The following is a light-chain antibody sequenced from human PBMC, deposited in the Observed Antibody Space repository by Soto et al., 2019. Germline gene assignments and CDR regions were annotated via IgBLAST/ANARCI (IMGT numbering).Light chain of an antibody. V-gene: IGLV2-14*01. J-gene: IGLJ3*02. CDR2: DVS. CDR1: SSDVGGYNY. Sequence: QSVLTQPASVSRSPGQSITISCTGTSSDVGGYNYVSWYQQHPGKAPKLMIYDVSNRPSGVSNRFSGSKSGNTASLTISGLQAEDEADYYCSSYTSSSNWVFGGGTKVTVL. CDR3: SSYTSSSNWV.